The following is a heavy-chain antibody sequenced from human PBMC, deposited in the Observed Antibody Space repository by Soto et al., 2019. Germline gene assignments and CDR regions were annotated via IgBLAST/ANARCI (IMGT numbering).Heavy chain of an antibody. CDR1: GFTVSTYA. D-gene: IGHD3-16*01. Sequence: PGGSLRLSCAASGFTVSTYAMNWVRQAPGKGLEWVSGISGSGDSTYYAVSLKGRFTVSRDNSKNTLYLQMNSLRAEDTAVYYFVNLDMITFGGIIGPNDEFDIWGQGTMVTVSS. CDR3: VNLDMITFGGIIGPNDEFDI. J-gene: IGHJ3*02. CDR2: ISGSGDST. V-gene: IGHV3-23*01.